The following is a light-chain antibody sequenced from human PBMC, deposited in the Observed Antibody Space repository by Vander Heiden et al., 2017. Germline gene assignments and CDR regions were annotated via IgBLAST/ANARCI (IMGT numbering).Light chain of an antibody. CDR2: DVS. CDR1: SSDVGGYNS. CDR3: CSYAGSYTLL. V-gene: IGLV2-11*02. J-gene: IGLJ2*01. Sequence: QYALTQPRTVSGSPGQAVTISGTGTSSDVGGYNSLPWYQQNQGKAPNLCLYDVSKRPSGVPDRFSGSKSGNTASLTISGLQGEDEADYHCCSYAGSYTLLFGGGTKLTVL.